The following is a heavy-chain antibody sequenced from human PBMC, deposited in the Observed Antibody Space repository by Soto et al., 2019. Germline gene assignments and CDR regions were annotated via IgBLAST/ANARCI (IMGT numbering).Heavy chain of an antibody. CDR1: GFTFSNYA. D-gene: IGHD2-8*01. V-gene: IGHV3-23*01. J-gene: IGHJ4*02. CDR2: ISSSGGST. Sequence: PGGSLRLSCAASGFTFSNYAMSWVRQAPGKELEWVSSISSSGGSTDYADSVKGRFTISRDNSQNTLNLQMNSLRAEDTAIYFCAKNQHEMAHEYWGPGTLVTVSS. CDR3: AKNQHEMAHEY.